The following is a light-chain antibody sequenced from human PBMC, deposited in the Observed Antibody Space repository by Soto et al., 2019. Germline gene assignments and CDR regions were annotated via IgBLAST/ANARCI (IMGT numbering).Light chain of an antibody. J-gene: IGKJ5*01. CDR1: QSISNY. CDR3: HQRYDWPIT. CDR2: DAS. V-gene: IGKV3-11*01. Sequence: EIVLTQSPATLSLSPGERATLSCRANQSISNYLAWYQQRPGQAPRLLIYDASRRATGIPARFSGSGSGTDFTLTISSLEPEDFAVYYCHQRYDWPITFGQGIRLEIK.